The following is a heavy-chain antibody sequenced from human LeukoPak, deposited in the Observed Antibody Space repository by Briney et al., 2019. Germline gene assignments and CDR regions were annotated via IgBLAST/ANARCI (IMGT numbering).Heavy chain of an antibody. CDR1: GFTFSSYG. J-gene: IGHJ4*02. D-gene: IGHD4-23*01. Sequence: GGSLRLSCAASGFTFSSYGMHWVRQAPGKGLVWVSRIASDGSSTTYADSVKGRFSISRDNAKNTLYLQMNSLGVEDTAVYYCARGRPHGNDYWGQGTLVTVSS. CDR2: IASDGSST. V-gene: IGHV3-74*01. CDR3: ARGRPHGNDY.